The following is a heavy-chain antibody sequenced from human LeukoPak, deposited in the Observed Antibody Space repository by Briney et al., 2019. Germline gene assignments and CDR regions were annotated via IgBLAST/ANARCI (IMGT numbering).Heavy chain of an antibody. D-gene: IGHD3-9*01. Sequence: SVKVSCTASGGTFSSYAISWVRQAPGQGLEWMGGIIPIFGTANYAQKFQGRVTITADESTSTAYMELSSLRSEDTAVYYCARGRNRGDILTGYPYDGGDYWGQGTLVTVSS. V-gene: IGHV1-69*13. CDR1: GGTFSSYA. CDR2: IIPIFGTA. CDR3: ARGRNRGDILTGYPYDGGDY. J-gene: IGHJ4*02.